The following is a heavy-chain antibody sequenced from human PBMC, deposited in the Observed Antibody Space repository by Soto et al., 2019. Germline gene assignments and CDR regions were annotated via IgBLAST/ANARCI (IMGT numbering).Heavy chain of an antibody. D-gene: IGHD1-7*01. CDR2: ISYDGSNK. CDR1: GFTFSSYG. CDR3: AKVITGTFYYFDY. J-gene: IGHJ4*02. V-gene: IGHV3-30*18. Sequence: GGSLRLSCAASGFTFSSYGMHWARQAPGKGLEWVAVISYDGSNKYYADSVKGRFTISRDNSKNTLYLQMNSLRAEDTAVYYCAKVITGTFYYFDYWGQGTLVTVSS.